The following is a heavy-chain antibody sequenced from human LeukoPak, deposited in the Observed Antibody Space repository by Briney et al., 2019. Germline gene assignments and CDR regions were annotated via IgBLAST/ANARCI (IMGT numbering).Heavy chain of an antibody. CDR2: ISLDGSET. V-gene: IGHV3-7*01. Sequence: PGGSLRLSCAASGFIFSSFFLNWVRLTPGGELEWEACISLDGSETFYMDSVRGRFTISRDNTEKSLYLQMNSLRAEGTAVYFCVRDLGHSRHYFEYWGQGALVTVSS. J-gene: IGHJ4*02. CDR3: VRDLGHSRHYFEY. D-gene: IGHD2-15*01. CDR1: GFIFSSFF.